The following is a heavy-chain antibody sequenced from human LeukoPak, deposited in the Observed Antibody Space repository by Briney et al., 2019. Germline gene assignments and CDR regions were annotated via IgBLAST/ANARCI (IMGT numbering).Heavy chain of an antibody. D-gene: IGHD3-10*01. CDR3: ARNGFPAYYYGSGSYSFDY. J-gene: IGHJ4*02. Sequence: SETLSLTCAVYGGSFSGYYWSWIRQPPGKGLEWIGEINHSGSTNYNPSLKSRVTISVDTSKNQFSLKLSSVTAADTAVYYCARNGFPAYYYGSGSYSFDYWGQGTLVTVSS. CDR1: GGSFSGYY. CDR2: INHSGST. V-gene: IGHV4-34*01.